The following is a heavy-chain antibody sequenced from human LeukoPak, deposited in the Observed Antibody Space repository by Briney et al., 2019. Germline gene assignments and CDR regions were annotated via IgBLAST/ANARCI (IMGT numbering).Heavy chain of an antibody. V-gene: IGHV4-59*01. J-gene: IGHJ2*01. CDR3: ARDRLGFGYFDL. CDR1: GGSISSYY. D-gene: IGHD3-16*01. Sequence: SETLSLTCIVSGGSISSYYWSWIRQPPGKGLEWIGYIYYSGSTNYNPSLKSRVTISIDTSKNHFSLKLSSVTAADTAVYFCARDRLGFGYFDLWGRGTLVTVSS. CDR2: IYYSGST.